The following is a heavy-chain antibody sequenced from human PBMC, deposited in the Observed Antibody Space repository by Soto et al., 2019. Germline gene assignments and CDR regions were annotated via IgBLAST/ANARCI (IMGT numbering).Heavy chain of an antibody. V-gene: IGHV1-18*01. J-gene: IGHJ6*02. CDR1: GYTFTSYG. CDR3: ARDKRVDTAMAPFYYYYYGMDV. CDR2: ISAYNGNT. D-gene: IGHD5-18*01. Sequence: ASVKVSCKASGYTFTSYGISWVRQAPGQGLEWMGWISAYNGNTNYAQKLQGRVTMTTDTSTSTAYMELRSLRSDDTAVYYCARDKRVDTAMAPFYYYYYGMDVWGQGTTVTVSS.